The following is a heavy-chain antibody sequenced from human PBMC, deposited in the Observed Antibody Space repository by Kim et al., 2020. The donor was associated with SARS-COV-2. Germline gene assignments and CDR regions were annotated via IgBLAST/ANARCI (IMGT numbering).Heavy chain of an antibody. CDR2: IYYSGST. J-gene: IGHJ6*02. Sequence: SETLSLTCTASGGSISSYYWSWIRQPPGKGLEWIGYIYYSGSTNYNPSLKSRVTISADTSKNQFSLKLSSVTAADTAVYDCARNRTPRITMIVVAPGGMDVWGQGTRVTDSS. CDR1: GGSISSYY. D-gene: IGHD3-22*01. V-gene: IGHV4-59*08. CDR3: ARNRTPRITMIVVAPGGMDV.